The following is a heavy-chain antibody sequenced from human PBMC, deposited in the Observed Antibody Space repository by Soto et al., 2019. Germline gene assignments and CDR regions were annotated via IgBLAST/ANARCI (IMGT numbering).Heavy chain of an antibody. Sequence: SETLSLTCAVSGASISGSYYYWAWLRQSPGKGPEWIGSVFYTGFTSYNPSLESRVSVSVDTSKSQFSRKLRAVTAADTAVYYCATSQKGYNWNYFDHWGQGALVTVSS. J-gene: IGHJ4*02. CDR2: VFYTGFT. D-gene: IGHD1-20*01. V-gene: IGHV4-39*01. CDR3: ATSQKGYNWNYFDH. CDR1: GASISGSYYY.